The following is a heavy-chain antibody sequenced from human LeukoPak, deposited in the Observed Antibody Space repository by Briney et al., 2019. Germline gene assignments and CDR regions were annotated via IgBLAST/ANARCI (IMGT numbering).Heavy chain of an antibody. V-gene: IGHV4-38-2*02. J-gene: IGHJ4*02. CDR2: IYHSGST. CDR1: GYSISSGYY. Sequence: PSETLSLTCTVSGYSISSGYYWGWIRQPPGKGLEWIGSIYHSGSTYYNPSLKSRVTISVDTSKNQFSLKLSSVTAADTALYYCARDRSMTHFDYWGQGTLVTVSS. CDR3: ARDRSMTHFDY.